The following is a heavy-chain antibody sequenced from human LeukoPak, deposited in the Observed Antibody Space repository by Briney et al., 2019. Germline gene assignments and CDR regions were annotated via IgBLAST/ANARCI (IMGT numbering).Heavy chain of an antibody. Sequence: PGGSLRLSCAASGFTFDDYAMHWVRQAPGKGLEWVLGISWNSGSIGYADSVKGRFTISRDNAKNSLYLQMNSLRAEDTALYYCAKGMTLTYSASYSLWGQGTLVTVSP. J-gene: IGHJ4*02. CDR2: ISWNSGSI. CDR1: GFTFDDYA. V-gene: IGHV3-9*01. CDR3: AKGMTLTYSASYSL. D-gene: IGHD1-26*01.